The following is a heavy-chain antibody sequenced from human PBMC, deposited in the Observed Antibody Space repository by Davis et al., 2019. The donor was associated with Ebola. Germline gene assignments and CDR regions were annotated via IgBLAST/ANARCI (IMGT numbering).Heavy chain of an antibody. V-gene: IGHV4-34*12. CDR3: ARPGGGWTPDGFDI. J-gene: IGHJ3*02. CDR2: TLHSGST. CDR1: TGSFRDSFNGYY. D-gene: IGHD2-15*01. Sequence: SETLSLTCAVYTGSFRDSFNGYYWSWIRQSPGKGLEWIGETLHSGSTNYNPSLKSRVTISVDTSKNQFSLKLSSVTAADTAVYYCARPGGGWTPDGFDIWGQGTMVTISS.